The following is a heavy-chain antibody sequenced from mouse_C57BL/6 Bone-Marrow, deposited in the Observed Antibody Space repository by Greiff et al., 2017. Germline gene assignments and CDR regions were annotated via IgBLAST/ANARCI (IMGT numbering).Heavy chain of an antibody. Sequence: EVKLVESGGGLVKPGGSLKLSCAASGFTFSDYGMHWVRQAPEKGLEWVAYISSGSSTIYYADTVKGRFTFSRDNATNTLFLQLTSLRSEDTAMYYCARRDYPFFDYWGQGTTLTVSS. J-gene: IGHJ2*01. CDR2: ISSGSSTI. V-gene: IGHV5-17*01. CDR3: ARRDYPFFDY. D-gene: IGHD2-4*01. CDR1: GFTFSDYG.